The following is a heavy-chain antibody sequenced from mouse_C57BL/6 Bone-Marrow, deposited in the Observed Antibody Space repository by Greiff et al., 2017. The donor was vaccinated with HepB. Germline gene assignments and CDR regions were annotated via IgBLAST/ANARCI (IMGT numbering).Heavy chain of an antibody. V-gene: IGHV1-78*01. Sequence: VQLQQSDAELVKPGASVKISCKVSGYTFTDHTIHWMKQRPEQGLEWIGYIYPRDGSTKYNEKFKGKATLTADKYSSTAYMKLNSLTSEDSAVYFCARWYGYDEPWFAYWGQGTLVTVSA. D-gene: IGHD2-2*01. CDR2: IYPRDGST. J-gene: IGHJ3*01. CDR1: GYTFTDHT. CDR3: ARWYGYDEPWFAY.